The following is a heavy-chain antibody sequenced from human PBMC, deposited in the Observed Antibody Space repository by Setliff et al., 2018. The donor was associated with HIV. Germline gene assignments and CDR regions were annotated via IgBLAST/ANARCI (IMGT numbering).Heavy chain of an antibody. D-gene: IGHD2-21*02. CDR3: ASRGIVVVTMSMPDEFFVH. J-gene: IGHJ1*01. V-gene: IGHV4-39*01. CDR2: IYYSGTT. Sequence: KSSETLSLTCSVSGGSISSDNYYWGWIRQAPGKGLEWIGSIYYSGTTYYNPSLRGRVTISVDRSRNQFSLTLNSVTAADTATYYCASRGIVVVTMSMPDEFFVHWGQGTLVTVSS. CDR1: GGSISSDNYY.